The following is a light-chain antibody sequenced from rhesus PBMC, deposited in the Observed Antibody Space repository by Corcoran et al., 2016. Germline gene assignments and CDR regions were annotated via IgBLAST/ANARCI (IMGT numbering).Light chain of an antibody. CDR1: QGISSW. Sequence: DIQMTQSPSSLSVSVGDTVTITCRASQGISSWLAWYQRKPGKAPNLLIYKASSLQSGVPSRFSGSGAGTDVTLTISSLQSEDFATYYCQQYSSRPRTFGQGTKVEIK. J-gene: IGKJ1*01. V-gene: IGKV1-22*01. CDR3: QQYSSRPRT. CDR2: KAS.